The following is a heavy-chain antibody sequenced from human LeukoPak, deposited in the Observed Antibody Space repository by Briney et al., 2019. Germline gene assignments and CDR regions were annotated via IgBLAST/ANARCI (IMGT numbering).Heavy chain of an antibody. V-gene: IGHV3-21*01. D-gene: IGHD2-2*02. CDR3: ARESGGYCSGTSCYKGCFDY. CDR2: ISSSGTYI. Sequence: GGSLRLSCAASGFTFSSYSMNWVRQAPGKGLEWVSSISSSGTYIYYADSVKGRFTISRDNAKNSLYLQMNSLRAEDTAVYYCARESGGYCSGTSCYKGCFDYWGQGTLVTVSS. CDR1: GFTFSSYS. J-gene: IGHJ4*02.